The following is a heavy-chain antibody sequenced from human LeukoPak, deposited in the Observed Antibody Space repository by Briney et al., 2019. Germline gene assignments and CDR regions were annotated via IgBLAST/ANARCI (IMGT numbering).Heavy chain of an antibody. V-gene: IGHV3-23*01. CDR1: GFTFSSYA. Sequence: NPGGSLRLSCAASGFTFSSYAMSWVRQAPGKGLEWVSAISGSGGSTYYADSVKGRFTISRDNPKNTLYLQMNSLRAEDTAVYYCAKNNHGESGHLDYWGQGTLVTVSS. J-gene: IGHJ4*02. D-gene: IGHD1/OR15-1a*01. CDR2: ISGSGGST. CDR3: AKNNHGESGHLDY.